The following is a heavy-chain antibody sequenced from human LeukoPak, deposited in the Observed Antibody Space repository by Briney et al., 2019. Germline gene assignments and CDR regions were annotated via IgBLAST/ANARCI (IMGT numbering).Heavy chain of an antibody. J-gene: IGHJ3*02. V-gene: IGHV3-23*01. CDR3: AKWDYYDSSGYLLLHDAFDI. CDR2: ISPGGGTT. D-gene: IGHD3-22*01. CDR1: GFSFGSEA. Sequence: GGSLRLSCAVSGFSFGSEAMSWVRQSPARGLEWVASISPGGGTTYYADYVKGRFTISRDNSKNSLFVQMNSLRAEDTAVYYCAKWDYYDSSGYLLLHDAFDIWGQGTMVTVSP.